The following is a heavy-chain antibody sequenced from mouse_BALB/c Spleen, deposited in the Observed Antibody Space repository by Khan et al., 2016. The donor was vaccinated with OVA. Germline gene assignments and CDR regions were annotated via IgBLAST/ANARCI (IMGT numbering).Heavy chain of an antibody. CDR1: GFTFSSYG. Sequence: EVELVESGGDLVKPGGSLKLSCAASGFTFSSYGMSWVRQPPDKRLVWVATISSSGDYTYYPATVKGRFTISRDNAKNTLYLQMSSLKSEDTAMFYCASHLTGSFAYWGQGTLVTVSA. CDR3: ASHLTGSFAY. V-gene: IGHV5-6*01. J-gene: IGHJ3*01. D-gene: IGHD4-1*01. CDR2: ISSSGDYT.